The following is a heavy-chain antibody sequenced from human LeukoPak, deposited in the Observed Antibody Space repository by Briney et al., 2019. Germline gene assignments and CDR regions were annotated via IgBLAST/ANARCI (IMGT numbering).Heavy chain of an antibody. V-gene: IGHV3-30*04. CDR1: GFTFISYA. D-gene: IGHD6-13*01. CDR3: ARIGYRSSSIDY. Sequence: PGTSLRLSCAASGFTFISYAIHWVRQAPGKGLEWVAVISFHGTDSFYADSVKGRFTISRDNSKNTLYLQMSSLRAEDTGVYYCARIGYRSSSIDYWGQGTLVTVSS. CDR2: ISFHGTDS. J-gene: IGHJ4*02.